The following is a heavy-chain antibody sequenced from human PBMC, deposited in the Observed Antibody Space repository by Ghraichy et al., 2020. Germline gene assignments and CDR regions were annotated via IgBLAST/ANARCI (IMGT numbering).Heavy chain of an antibody. V-gene: IGHV3-7*03. D-gene: IGHD6-19*01. J-gene: IGHJ4*02. CDR2: IKEDGSEK. CDR3: TRGGDFSGLYASYS. CDR1: GFTFSRFW. Sequence: LSLTCTASGFTFSRFWMNCVRQAPGKGLEWVANIKEDGSEKNYVDSVKGRFTISRDNAQNSVWLQMNSLRAEDTAVYYCTRGGDFSGLYASYSWGQGTLVTVSS.